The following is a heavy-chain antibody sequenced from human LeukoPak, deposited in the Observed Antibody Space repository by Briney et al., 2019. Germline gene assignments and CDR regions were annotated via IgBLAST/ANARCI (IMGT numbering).Heavy chain of an antibody. D-gene: IGHD6-19*01. Sequence: ASVKVSCKASGYTFTSHDINWVRQATGQGLEWMGWMIPNSGSTGYTQKFQGRVTMTRNTSISTAYMELSSLRSEDTAVYYCARVSGGGWYDYWGQGTLVTVSS. CDR2: MIPNSGST. J-gene: IGHJ4*02. V-gene: IGHV1-8*01. CDR3: ARVSGGGWYDY. CDR1: GYTFTSHD.